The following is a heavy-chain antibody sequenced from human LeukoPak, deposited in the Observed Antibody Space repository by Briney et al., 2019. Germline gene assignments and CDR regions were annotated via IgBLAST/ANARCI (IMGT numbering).Heavy chain of an antibody. CDR1: GGSINSGHYY. V-gene: IGHV4-30-4*01. CDR3: ARVLAGSTINFDS. CDR2: IYNGGST. J-gene: IGHJ4*02. D-gene: IGHD6-13*01. Sequence: PSETLSLTCTVSGGSINSGHYYWSWIRQPPGKGLEWIGHIYNGGSTTYNPSLKSRVTISVDTSKNQFSLKQYSVTAADTAVYYCARVLAGSTINFDSWGQGTLVTVSS.